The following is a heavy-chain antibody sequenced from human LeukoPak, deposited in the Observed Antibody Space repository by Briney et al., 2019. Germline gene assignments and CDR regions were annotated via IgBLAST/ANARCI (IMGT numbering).Heavy chain of an antibody. J-gene: IGHJ4*02. D-gene: IGHD7-27*01. Sequence: SETLSLTCAVFGGSFSGYSLNWIRQSPGKGLEWIGEINHSGSTNYKPSLKSRVTISADTSKNQFSLKLISVTAADTAVYYCASRKLGNDYWGQGTLVTVSS. V-gene: IGHV4-34*01. CDR3: ASRKLGNDY. CDR2: INHSGST. CDR1: GGSFSGYS.